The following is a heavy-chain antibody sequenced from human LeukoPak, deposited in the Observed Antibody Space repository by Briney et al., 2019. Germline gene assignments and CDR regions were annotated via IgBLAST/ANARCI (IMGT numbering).Heavy chain of an antibody. Sequence: SETLSLTCDVSGGSISSDNWWIWVRQPPGKGLEWIGEIYRTGRSNYNPSLKSRVSMSVDKSKNQSSLTLSSVTAADTALYYCVRGLYGSDSYWGQGNLVTVSS. CDR1: GGSISSDNW. J-gene: IGHJ4*02. V-gene: IGHV4-4*02. CDR2: IYRTGRS. D-gene: IGHD1-26*01. CDR3: VRGLYGSDSY.